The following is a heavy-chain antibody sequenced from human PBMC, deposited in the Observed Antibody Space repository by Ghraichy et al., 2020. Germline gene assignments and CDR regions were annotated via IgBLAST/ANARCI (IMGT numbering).Heavy chain of an antibody. V-gene: IGHV3-23*01. D-gene: IGHD4-17*01. CDR1: GFTFSSYA. Sequence: GESLNISCAASGFTFSSYAMSWVRQAPGKGLEWVSAISGSGGSTYYADSVKGRLTISRDNSKNTLYLQMNSLRAEDTAVYYCAKDLDGDYPWGMDVWGQGTTVTVSS. CDR3: AKDLDGDYPWGMDV. J-gene: IGHJ6*02. CDR2: ISGSGGST.